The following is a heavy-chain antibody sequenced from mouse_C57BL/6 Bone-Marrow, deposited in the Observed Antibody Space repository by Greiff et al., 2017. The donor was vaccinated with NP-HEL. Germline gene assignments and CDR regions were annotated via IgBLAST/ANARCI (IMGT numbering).Heavy chain of an antibody. CDR3: ARPYGSSYVENWYFDV. CDR1: GYTFTDYY. Sequence: VQLQQSGAELVRPGASVKLSCKASGYTFTDYYINWVKQRPGQGLEWIARIYPGSGNTYYNEKFKGKATLTAEKSSSTAYMQLSRLTSEDSAVYFCARPYGSSYVENWYFDVWGTGTTVTVSS. J-gene: IGHJ1*03. CDR2: IYPGSGNT. D-gene: IGHD1-1*01. V-gene: IGHV1-76*01.